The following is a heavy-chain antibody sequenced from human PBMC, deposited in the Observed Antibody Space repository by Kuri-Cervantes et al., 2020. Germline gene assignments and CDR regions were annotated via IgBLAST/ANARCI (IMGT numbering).Heavy chain of an antibody. J-gene: IGHJ4*02. CDR3: ARDYGYYFDY. CDR2: ISSSSSTI. Sequence: GESLKISCAASGFTFSDYYMSWIRQAPGKGLEWASYISSSSSTIYYADSVKGRFTISRDNAKNSLYLQMNSLRDEDTAVYYCARDYGYYFDYWGQGTLVTVSS. V-gene: IGHV3-11*04. CDR1: GFTFSDYY. D-gene: IGHD4-17*01.